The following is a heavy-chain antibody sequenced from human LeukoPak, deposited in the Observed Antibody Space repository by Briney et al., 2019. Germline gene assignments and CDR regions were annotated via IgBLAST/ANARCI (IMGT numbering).Heavy chain of an antibody. Sequence: PSETLSLTCTVSGGSISGFYWSWIRQPPGKGLEWIGYIYYSGSTNYNPSLKSRVTMSVDTSKNQFSLKLSSVTAADTAVYYCARVKGSYLQFDYWGQGTLVTVSS. CDR3: ARVKGSYLQFDY. CDR2: IYYSGST. J-gene: IGHJ4*02. CDR1: GGSISGFY. D-gene: IGHD3-10*01. V-gene: IGHV4-59*01.